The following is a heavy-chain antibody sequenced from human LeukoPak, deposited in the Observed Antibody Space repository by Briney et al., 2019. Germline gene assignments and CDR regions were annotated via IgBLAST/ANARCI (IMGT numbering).Heavy chain of an antibody. CDR1: GGSFSGYY. J-gene: IGHJ4*02. D-gene: IGHD2/OR15-2a*01. CDR3: TRDFQYFDLPDY. V-gene: IGHV4-34*01. CDR2: INHSGST. Sequence: SETLSVTCAVYGGSFSGYYWSWIRQPPGKGLEWIGEINHSGSTYYNPSLKSRVTISVDTSKNQFSLKLISVTAADTAVYYCTRDFQYFDLPDYWGQGTLVTVSS.